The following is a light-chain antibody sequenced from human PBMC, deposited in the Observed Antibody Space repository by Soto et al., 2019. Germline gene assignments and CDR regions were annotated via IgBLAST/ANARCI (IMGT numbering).Light chain of an antibody. J-gene: IGKJ1*01. CDR3: QPSLNTHRT. CDR1: QSMARH. Sequence: DILLTQSPPSLSASVGDRVTITCRASQSMARHLNWYQHKPGQAPKVLIYDSSNLESGVPLRFNGGGSGTDFTLTISSLQTEDFDTYYCQPSLNTHRTFGQGTKVEI. CDR2: DSS. V-gene: IGKV1-39*01.